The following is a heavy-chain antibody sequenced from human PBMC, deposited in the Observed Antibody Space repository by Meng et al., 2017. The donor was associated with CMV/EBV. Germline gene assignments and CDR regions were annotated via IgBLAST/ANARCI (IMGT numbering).Heavy chain of an antibody. V-gene: IGHV3-48*04. CDR1: GFTFSSYS. CDR2: ISSSSSTI. D-gene: IGHD2-2*01. CDR3: AREDIVVVPAASYYGMDV. J-gene: IGHJ6*02. Sequence: GGSLRLSCAASGFTFSSYSMNWVRQAPGKGLEWVSYISSSSSTIYYADSVKGRFTISRDNAKNSLYLQMNSLRADDTAVYYCAREDIVVVPAASYYGMDVWGQGTTVTVSS.